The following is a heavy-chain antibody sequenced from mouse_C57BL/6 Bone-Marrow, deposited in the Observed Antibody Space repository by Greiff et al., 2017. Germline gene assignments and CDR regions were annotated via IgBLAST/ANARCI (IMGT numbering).Heavy chain of an antibody. J-gene: IGHJ4*01. CDR2: INSDGGST. CDR3: ARQKSPYYYAMDY. Sequence: EVQRVESGGGLVKPGGSLKLSCESNEYEFPSHDMSWVRKTPEKRLELVAAINSDGGSTYYPDTMERRFIISRDNTKKTLYLQMSSLRSEDTALYYCARQKSPYYYAMDYWGQGTSVTVSS. V-gene: IGHV5-2*01. CDR1: EYEFPSHD.